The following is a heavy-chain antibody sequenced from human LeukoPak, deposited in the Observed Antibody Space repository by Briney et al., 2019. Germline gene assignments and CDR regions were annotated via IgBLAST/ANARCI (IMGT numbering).Heavy chain of an antibody. CDR1: GYTFTSYS. CDR2: ISAYNGNT. Sequence: ASVKDSCMASGYTFTSYSISWVRQAPGQGLEWMGWISAYNGNTFYAQKVKGRVTMTTDTSTSTAYMELRSLKSDDTAVYYCARASYCSGSSCYSDYWGQGTLVTVSS. D-gene: IGHD2-15*01. V-gene: IGHV1-18*01. J-gene: IGHJ4*02. CDR3: ARASYCSGSSCYSDY.